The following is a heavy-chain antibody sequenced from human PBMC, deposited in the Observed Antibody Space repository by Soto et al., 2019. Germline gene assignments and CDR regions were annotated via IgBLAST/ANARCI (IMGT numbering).Heavy chain of an antibody. J-gene: IGHJ3*02. D-gene: IGHD2-8*02. Sequence: PVGSLRLSCAASGFICTSYDMSWVRQAPGKGLEWVSTILVGGSTHYEDSVKGRFTISRDRSKNTVYLQMNSLTAGDTAVYYCAKATATGGGAFDICGQGTMVTVSS. V-gene: IGHV3-23*01. CDR1: GFICTSYD. CDR3: AKATATGGGAFDI. CDR2: ILVGGST.